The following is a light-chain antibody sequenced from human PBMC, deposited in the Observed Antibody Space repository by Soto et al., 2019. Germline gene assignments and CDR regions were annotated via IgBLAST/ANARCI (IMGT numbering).Light chain of an antibody. CDR2: AAS. J-gene: IGKJ4*02. V-gene: IGKV1-39*01. CDR1: QSISSY. CDR3: QQSYSTPHT. Sequence: DIQMTQSPSSLSASVGDRVTITCRASQSISSYLNWYQQKPRKAPKLLIYAASSLQSGVPSRFSSSESGTDITLTTGSLHPEDFATYYCQQSYSTPHTFGGRTKVEIK.